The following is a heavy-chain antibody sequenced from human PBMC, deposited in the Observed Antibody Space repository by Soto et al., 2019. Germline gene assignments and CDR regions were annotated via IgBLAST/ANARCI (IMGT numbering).Heavy chain of an antibody. Sequence: QVQLVQSGAEVKKPGASVKVSCKASGYTFTSYGISWVRQAPGQGLEWMGWISAYNGNTNYAQKLQGRVTMTTDTYTSTAYMELRSLRSDDTAVYYCAKILPVVPAAYDAFDIWGQGTMVTVSS. CDR1: GYTFTSYG. J-gene: IGHJ3*02. CDR2: ISAYNGNT. D-gene: IGHD2-2*01. CDR3: AKILPVVPAAYDAFDI. V-gene: IGHV1-18*01.